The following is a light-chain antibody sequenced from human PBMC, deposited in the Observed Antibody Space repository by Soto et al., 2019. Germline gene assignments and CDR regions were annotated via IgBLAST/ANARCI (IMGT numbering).Light chain of an antibody. CDR3: SSYTSSKTLL. CDR2: DVS. CDR1: SSDVGGYNY. Sequence: QSVLTQPASVSGSPGQSITISCTGTSSDVGGYNYVAWYQQHPGKPPKLMIYDVSNRPSGVSYRFSASKSGNTASLTISGVQAEEEADYYCSSYTSSKTLLFGGGTKVTVL. V-gene: IGLV2-14*01. J-gene: IGLJ2*01.